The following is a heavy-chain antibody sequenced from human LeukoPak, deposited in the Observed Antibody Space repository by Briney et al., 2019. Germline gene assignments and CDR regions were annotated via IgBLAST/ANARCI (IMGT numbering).Heavy chain of an antibody. CDR3: AKGDGYDSSGY. CDR2: VSGSGGET. V-gene: IGHV3-23*01. CDR1: GFTFANYA. J-gene: IGHJ4*02. Sequence: GGSLRLSCAASGFTFANYAMSWVRQAPGKGLEWVSSVSGSGGETHSTDSVKGRFTISRDNSKGTLYLQLSSLRAEDTAVYYCAKGDGYDSSGYWGQGTLVTVSS. D-gene: IGHD3-22*01.